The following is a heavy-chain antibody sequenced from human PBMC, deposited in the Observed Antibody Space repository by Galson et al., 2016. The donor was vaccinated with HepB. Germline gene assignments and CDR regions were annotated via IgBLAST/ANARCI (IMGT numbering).Heavy chain of an antibody. CDR3: ARLGRYCSGGSCYSIFDY. CDR1: GHTLTSYA. V-gene: IGHV1-3*01. D-gene: IGHD2-15*01. Sequence: SVKVSCKASGHTLTSYAMHWVRQAPGQRLEWMGWINAGNGNTKYSQKFQGRVTITRDTSASTAYMELSSLRSEDTAVYYCARLGRYCSGGSCYSIFDYWGQGTLFTVSS. CDR2: INAGNGNT. J-gene: IGHJ4*02.